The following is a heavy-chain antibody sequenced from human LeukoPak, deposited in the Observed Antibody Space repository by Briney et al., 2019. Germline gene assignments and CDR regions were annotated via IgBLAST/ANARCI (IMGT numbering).Heavy chain of an antibody. CDR2: IYYSGST. CDR1: GGSISSSSYY. Sequence: SETLSLTCTVSGGSISSSSYYWGWIRQPPGKGLEWIGSIYYSGSTYYNPSLKSRVTISVDTSKNQFSLKLSSVTAADTAVYYCARDLTMVRGNWFDPWGQGTLVTVSS. CDR3: ARDLTMVRGNWFDP. D-gene: IGHD3-10*01. J-gene: IGHJ5*02. V-gene: IGHV4-39*07.